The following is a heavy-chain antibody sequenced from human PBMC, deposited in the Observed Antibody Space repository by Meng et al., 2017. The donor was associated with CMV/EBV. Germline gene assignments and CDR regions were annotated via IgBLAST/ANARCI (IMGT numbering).Heavy chain of an antibody. V-gene: IGHV4-39*07. CDR1: GGSISSSSYY. D-gene: IGHD6-13*01. CDR3: ARGGIAAAGLH. Sequence: QLQLRGAGPGLVKPSETLSLTCTVSGGSISSSSYYWGWIRQPPGKGLEWIGSIYYSGSTYYNPSLKSRVTISVDTSKNQFSLKLSSVTAADTAVYYCARGGIAAAGLHWGQGTLVTVSS. J-gene: IGHJ4*02. CDR2: IYYSGST.